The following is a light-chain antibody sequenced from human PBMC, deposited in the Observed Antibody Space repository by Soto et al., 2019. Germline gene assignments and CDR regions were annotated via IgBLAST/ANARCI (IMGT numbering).Light chain of an antibody. J-gene: IGKJ1*01. Sequence: IRMTQSPSSLSAATGDRVTITCRASQSVSGWLAWYQQKPGKAPKLLIYDVSALPRGVPPRFSGSGSGTQFTLTISGLQPDDFATYYCQQYESFSATFGPGTKVDIK. CDR3: QQYESFSAT. CDR1: QSVSGW. V-gene: IGKV1-5*01. CDR2: DVS.